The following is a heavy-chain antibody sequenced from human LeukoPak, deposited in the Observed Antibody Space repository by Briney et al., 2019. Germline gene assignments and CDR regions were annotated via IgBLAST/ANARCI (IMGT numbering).Heavy chain of an antibody. V-gene: IGHV1-18*01. CDR1: GYTFTSYG. CDR2: ISAYNGNT. D-gene: IGHD4-11*01. Sequence: ASVKVSCKASGYTFTSYGISWVRQAPGQGLEWMGWISAYNGNTNYAQKLQGRVTITADESTSTAYMELSSLRSEDTAVYYCARGVDYRVSVGYYYYMDVWGKGTTVTVSS. J-gene: IGHJ6*03. CDR3: ARGVDYRVSVGYYYYMDV.